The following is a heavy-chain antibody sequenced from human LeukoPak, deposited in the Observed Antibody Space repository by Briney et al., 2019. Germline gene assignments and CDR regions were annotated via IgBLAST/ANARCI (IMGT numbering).Heavy chain of an antibody. J-gene: IGHJ3*02. CDR1: GYTFSGYY. V-gene: IGHV1-69*13. CDR2: IIPIFGTA. CDR3: ARDYYDSRGLWAFDI. D-gene: IGHD3-22*01. Sequence: SVKVSCKASGYTFSGYYIHWVRQAPGQALEWMGGIIPIFGTANYAQKFQGRVTITADESTSTAYMELSSLRSEDTAVYYCARDYYDSRGLWAFDIWGQGTMVTVSS.